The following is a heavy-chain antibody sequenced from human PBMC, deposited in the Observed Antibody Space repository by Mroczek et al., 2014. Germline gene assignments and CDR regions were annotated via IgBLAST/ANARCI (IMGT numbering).Heavy chain of an antibody. D-gene: IGHD3-3*01. CDR3: ARDAALGRVWRSRTQNWFDP. Sequence: QVQLQQWGAGLLKPSETLSLTCAVYGGSFSGYYWSWIRQPPGKGLEWIGEINHSGSTNYNPSLKSRVTISVDTSKNQFSLKLSSVTAADTAVYYCARDAALGRVWRSRTQNWFDPWGQGTLVTVSS. CDR2: INHSGST. J-gene: IGHJ5*02. CDR1: GGSFSGYY. V-gene: IGHV4-34*01.